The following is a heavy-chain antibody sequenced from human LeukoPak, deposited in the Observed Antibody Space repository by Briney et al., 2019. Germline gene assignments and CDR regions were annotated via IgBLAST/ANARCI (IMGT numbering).Heavy chain of an antibody. J-gene: IGHJ5*02. CDR1: GGTFSGYY. Sequence: PSETLSLTCAGYGGTFSGYYWSGLRQPPGKGLDGIGEINRSECTNYIPSLMSRVTISVDTSKNQFSLKLSSVTAADAAVYYCARGAFLTVPTKGKKGWFDPWGQGTLVTVSS. CDR2: INRSECT. V-gene: IGHV4-34*01. D-gene: IGHD4-17*01. CDR3: ARGAFLTVPTKGKKGWFDP.